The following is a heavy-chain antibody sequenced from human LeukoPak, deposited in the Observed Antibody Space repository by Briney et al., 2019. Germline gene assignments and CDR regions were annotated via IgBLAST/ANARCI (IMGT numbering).Heavy chain of an antibody. CDR2: IYTSGST. CDR1: GGSISSYY. J-gene: IGHJ5*02. V-gene: IGHV4-4*07. D-gene: IGHD4-17*01. CDR3: ARRGHDYGFFP. Sequence: SETLSLTCTVSGGSISSYYWSWIRQPAGKGLEWIGRIYTSGSTNYNPSLKSRVTISVDKSKNQFSLKLSSVTAADTAVYYCARRGHDYGFFPWGQGTLVTVSS.